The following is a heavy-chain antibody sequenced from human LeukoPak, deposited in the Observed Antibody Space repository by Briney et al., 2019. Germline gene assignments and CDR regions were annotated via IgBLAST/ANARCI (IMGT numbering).Heavy chain of an antibody. D-gene: IGHD6-19*01. V-gene: IGHV4-59*08. Sequence: SETLSLTCTVSGASISNYYWTWIRQPPGKGLEWIGYIYYNGYTDYNPSLKSRVTISLDTSKNQLSLKLSSVTAADTAVYYCATVPGDYWGQGTLVTVSS. CDR3: ATVPGDY. J-gene: IGHJ4*02. CDR2: IYYNGYT. CDR1: GASISNYY.